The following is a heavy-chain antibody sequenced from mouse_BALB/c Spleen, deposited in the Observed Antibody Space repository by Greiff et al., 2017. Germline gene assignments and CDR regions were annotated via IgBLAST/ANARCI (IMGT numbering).Heavy chain of an antibody. V-gene: IGHV3-2*02. D-gene: IGHD1-1*01. CDR1: GYSITSDYA. CDR2: LSYSGST. CDR3: ARSGYYGSSYYYAMDD. Sequence: EVKLLESGPGLVEPSQSLSLTCTVTGYSITSDYAWNWIRQFPGNKLAWMGYLSYSGSTSYNPSLKIRIVITRDTSKNQFFLQLNSVTTEDTATYYCARSGYYGSSYYYAMDDWGKGTSVTVAS. J-gene: IGHJ4*01.